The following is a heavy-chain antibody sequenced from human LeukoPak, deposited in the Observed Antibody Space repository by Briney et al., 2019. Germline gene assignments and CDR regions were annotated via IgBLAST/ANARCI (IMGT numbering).Heavy chain of an antibody. D-gene: IGHD3-10*01. CDR2: IHPRSGET. CDR3: ARDGEYGTGSYYRGCFDY. V-gene: IGHV1-2*02. J-gene: IGHJ4*02. CDR1: GGTFSSYA. Sequence: GASVKVSCKASGGTFSSYAISWVRQAPGQGLEWMGWIHPRSGETNYAYKFKGRVTMTRDTSISTVYMDLGSLGSDDTAVYYCARDGEYGTGSYYRGCFDYWGQGILVTVSS.